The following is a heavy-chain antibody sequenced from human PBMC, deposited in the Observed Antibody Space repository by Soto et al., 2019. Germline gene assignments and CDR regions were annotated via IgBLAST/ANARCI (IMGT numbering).Heavy chain of an antibody. Sequence: GGSLRLSCAASGFTFSRYWMHWVRQAPGKGLVWFSRINIYGSSTDYADSVKGRFTISRDNAKNTLYLQMDSLRVEDTAVYYCARGWIGDLNDAFDIWGQVTMVTVSS. V-gene: IGHV3-74*01. D-gene: IGHD2-2*03. CDR2: INIYGSST. CDR1: GFTFSRYW. J-gene: IGHJ3*02. CDR3: ARGWIGDLNDAFDI.